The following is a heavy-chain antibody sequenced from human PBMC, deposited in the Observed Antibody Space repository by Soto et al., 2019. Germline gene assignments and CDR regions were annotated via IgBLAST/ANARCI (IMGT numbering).Heavy chain of an antibody. CDR3: AQGGTYGYYYYYGMDV. D-gene: IGHD1-1*01. Sequence: ASVKVSCKASGCTFSSYAISWVRQAPGQGLEWMGGIIPIFGTANYAQKFQGRVTITADESTSTAYMELSSLRSEDTAVYYCAQGGTYGYYYYYGMDVWGQGTTVTVSS. V-gene: IGHV1-69*13. CDR1: GCTFSSYA. J-gene: IGHJ6*02. CDR2: IIPIFGTA.